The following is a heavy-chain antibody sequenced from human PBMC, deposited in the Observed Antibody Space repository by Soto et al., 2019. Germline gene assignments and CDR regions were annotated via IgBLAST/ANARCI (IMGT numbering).Heavy chain of an antibody. J-gene: IGHJ4*02. CDR3: AHRLTLNSYWHYGRFDF. Sequence: QITLKESGPALVKPTQTLTLTCTFSGFSLTTSGVGVGWVRQPPGKALEWLALIYWDDDKRYSPSLRSRLTITKXXSXNXXVLTMTDMDPVDTATYFCAHRLTLNSYWHYGRFDFWGQGTLVTVSS. CDR2: IYWDDDK. D-gene: IGHD1-7*01. CDR1: GFSLTTSGVG. V-gene: IGHV2-5*02.